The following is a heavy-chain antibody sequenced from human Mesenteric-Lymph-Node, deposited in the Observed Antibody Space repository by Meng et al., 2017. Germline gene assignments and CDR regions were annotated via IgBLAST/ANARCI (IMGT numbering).Heavy chain of an antibody. J-gene: IGHJ4*02. CDR1: GGSISSSYW. CDR2: MYHSGTT. CDR3: ATQESRDGHNPY. V-gene: IGHV4-4*02. Sequence: QLKEWGPGLVKPSGPLSLTCAVPGGSISSSYWWTWVRQAPGKGLEWIGEMYHSGTTNYNPSLKSRVTISMGKSNNQLSLKLNSVTAADTAVYYCATQESRDGHNPYWGQGTLVTVSS. D-gene: IGHD5-24*01.